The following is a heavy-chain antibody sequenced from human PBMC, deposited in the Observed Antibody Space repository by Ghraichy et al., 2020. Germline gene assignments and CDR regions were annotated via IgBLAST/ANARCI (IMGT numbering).Heavy chain of an antibody. CDR2: ISGSGGST. J-gene: IGHJ4*02. D-gene: IGHD2-15*01. CDR3: AKPQPLSDCSGGSCYSTFDY. V-gene: IGHV3-23*01. CDR1: GFTFSSYA. Sequence: LSLTCAASGFTFSSYAMSWVRQAPGKGLEWVSAISGSGGSTYYADSMKGRFTISRDNSKNTLYLQMNSLRAEDTAVYYCAKPQPLSDCSGGSCYSTFDYWGQGTLVTVSS.